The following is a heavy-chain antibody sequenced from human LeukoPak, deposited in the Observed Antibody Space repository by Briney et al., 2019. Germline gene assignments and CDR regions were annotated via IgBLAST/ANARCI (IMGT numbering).Heavy chain of an antibody. CDR2: IIPIFGKA. D-gene: IGHD2-15*01. Sequence: SVKVSCKASGGTFSSYAISWVRQAPGQGLEWMGGIIPIFGKANYAQKFQGRVTITAVESTSTAYMELSSLRSEDTAVYYCATSTLLGCSGGSCYLRAWGQGTLVTVSS. CDR3: ATSTLLGCSGGSCYLRA. J-gene: IGHJ5*02. V-gene: IGHV1-69*13. CDR1: GGTFSSYA.